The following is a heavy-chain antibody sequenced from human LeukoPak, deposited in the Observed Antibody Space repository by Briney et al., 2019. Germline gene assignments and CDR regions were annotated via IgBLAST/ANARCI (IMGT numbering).Heavy chain of an antibody. J-gene: IGHJ6*03. Sequence: SETLSLTCTVSGGSISSSSYYWGWIRQPPGKGLEWIGSIYYSGSTYYNPSLKSRVTISVDTSKNQFSLKLSSVTAADTAVYYCAREGTNPYYYYMDVWGKGTTVTVSS. CDR1: GGSISSSSYY. V-gene: IGHV4-39*07. CDR3: AREGTNPYYYYMDV. CDR2: IYYSGST. D-gene: IGHD1-14*01.